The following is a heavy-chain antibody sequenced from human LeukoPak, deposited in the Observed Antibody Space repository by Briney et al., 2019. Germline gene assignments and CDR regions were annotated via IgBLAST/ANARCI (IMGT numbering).Heavy chain of an antibody. CDR2: TNDSGSV. J-gene: IGHJ4*02. CDR1: GGSFSGYY. CDR3: ARRLVDSGASQVSDD. Sequence: PSETLSLTCAVHGGSFSGYYWSWIRQPPGKGLEWIGKTNDSGSVNCNPSLKNRVTLSVDTSKNQFSLRLSSVAAADTAVYYCARRLVDSGASQVSDDWGQGTLVTVSS. D-gene: IGHD2-15*01. V-gene: IGHV4-34*01.